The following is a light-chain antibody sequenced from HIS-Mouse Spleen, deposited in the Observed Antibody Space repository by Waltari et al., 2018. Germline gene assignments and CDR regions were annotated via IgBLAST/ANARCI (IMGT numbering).Light chain of an antibody. CDR3: SSYTSSSTLVV. Sequence: QSALTQPPSASGSPGQSVTIPCTGTSSDVGGYNYVSWYQQPPGKAPRLMVYEVSNRPSGVSNRMSGSKSGNTAYLTISGLQAEDEADYYCSSYTSSSTLVVFGGGTKLTVL. J-gene: IGLJ2*01. CDR2: EVS. CDR1: SSDVGGYNY. V-gene: IGLV2-14*01.